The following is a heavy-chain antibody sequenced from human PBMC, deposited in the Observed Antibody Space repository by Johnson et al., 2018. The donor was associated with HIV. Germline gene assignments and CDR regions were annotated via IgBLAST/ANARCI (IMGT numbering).Heavy chain of an antibody. V-gene: IGHV3-33*01. J-gene: IGHJ3*02. CDR3: ARGSEWELLPNDAFDI. CDR2: IWPDGSNR. Sequence: QVRLVESGGDLVQPGGSLRLSCAPSGFIFGMFSMRWVRLAPGKGLEWVAVIWPDGSNRYYADSVKDRFTISRDNAKNSLYLQMNSLRAEDTAVYYCARGSEWELLPNDAFDIWGQGTMVTVSS. CDR1: GFIFGMFS. D-gene: IGHD1-26*01.